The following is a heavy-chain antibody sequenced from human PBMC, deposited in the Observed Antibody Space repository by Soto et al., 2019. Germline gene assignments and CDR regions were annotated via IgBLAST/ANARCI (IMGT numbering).Heavy chain of an antibody. J-gene: IGHJ5*02. CDR2: IFSSGST. CDR1: GGSITDYS. D-gene: IGHD1-1*01. Sequence: SETLSLTCTVSGGSITDYSWVWIRQPAGKGLEWIGRIFSSGSTNYNPSLKGRITMSLDTSKNQFSLKLNSATATDTAVYYCVRDGTKTLRDWFDPWGQGISVTVSS. CDR3: VRDGTKTLRDWFDP. V-gene: IGHV4-4*07.